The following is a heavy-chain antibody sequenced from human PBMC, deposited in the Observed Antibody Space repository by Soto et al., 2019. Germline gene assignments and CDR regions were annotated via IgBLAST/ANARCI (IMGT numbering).Heavy chain of an antibody. D-gene: IGHD4-17*01. J-gene: IGHJ6*02. V-gene: IGHV1-3*01. CDR2: INAGNGNT. CDR3: GRDTAPSEV. Sequence: PEKRLEWMGWINAGNGNTKYSQKFQGRVTITRDTSASTAYMELSSLRSEDTAVYYCGRDTAPSEVWGQGTTV.